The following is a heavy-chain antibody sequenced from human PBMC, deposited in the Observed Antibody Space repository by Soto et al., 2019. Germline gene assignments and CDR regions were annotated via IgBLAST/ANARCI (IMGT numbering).Heavy chain of an antibody. V-gene: IGHV4-34*01. D-gene: IGHD1-20*01. J-gene: IGHJ4*02. CDR1: CGSLSGHY. CDR3: ASPQYNWNNPFVY. Sequence: SETLSLTCAVYCGSLSGHYWSWLRQPPGKGLEWIGEINHLGSTDYNPSLRSRVTISVDRSKNQFSLRLTSVTAADTAVYYCASPQYNWNNPFVYWGQGTQVTVSS. CDR2: INHLGST.